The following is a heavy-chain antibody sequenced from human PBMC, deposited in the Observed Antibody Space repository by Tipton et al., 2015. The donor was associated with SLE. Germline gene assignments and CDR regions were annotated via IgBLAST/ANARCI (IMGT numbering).Heavy chain of an antibody. CDR1: GFTFSSYA. V-gene: IGHV3-30*14. J-gene: IGHJ4*02. CDR3: ARTAVVIGSSDYFDY. D-gene: IGHD2-21*01. Sequence: SLRLSCAASGFTFSSYAMHWVRQAPGKGLEWVAVISYDGSNKYFAASVKGRFTISRDNSKNTLYLQMSGLRAEDTAVYYCARTAVVIGSSDYFDYWGQGTLVTVSS. CDR2: ISYDGSNK.